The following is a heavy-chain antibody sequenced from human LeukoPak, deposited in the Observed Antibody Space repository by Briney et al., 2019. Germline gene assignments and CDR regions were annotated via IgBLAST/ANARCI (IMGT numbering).Heavy chain of an antibody. Sequence: GGSLRLSCAASGFTVSSNYKSWVRQAPGKGLEWVSVIYSGGSTYYADSVKGRFTISRDNSKNTLYLQMNSLRAEDTAVYYCARVRAVAGIRYWYFDLWGRGTLVTVSS. V-gene: IGHV3-53*01. CDR1: GFTVSSNY. CDR2: IYSGGST. CDR3: ARVRAVAGIRYWYFDL. J-gene: IGHJ2*01. D-gene: IGHD6-19*01.